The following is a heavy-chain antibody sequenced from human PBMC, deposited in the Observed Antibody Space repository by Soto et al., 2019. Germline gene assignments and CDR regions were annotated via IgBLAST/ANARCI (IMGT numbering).Heavy chain of an antibody. J-gene: IGHJ6*02. CDR3: ARDQGGEFRKGSGMDV. D-gene: IGHD3-10*01. CDR1: GDSISRYY. V-gene: IGHV4-59*01. CDR2: VYYSGET. Sequence: QVQLQESGPGLVKPSETLSLTCTVSGDSISRYYWSWIRLSPGKGLEWIGFVYYSGETNYYPSANRRDSMSVGRSTSQLSRKLSSVTAAATGVYYCARDQGGEFRKGSGMDVWGHGTTVTVSS.